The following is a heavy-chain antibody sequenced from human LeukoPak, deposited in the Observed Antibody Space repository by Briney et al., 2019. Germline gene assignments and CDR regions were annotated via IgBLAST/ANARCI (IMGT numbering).Heavy chain of an antibody. D-gene: IGHD6-19*01. CDR3: ASSSGWLDY. CDR2: INHSGST. J-gene: IGHJ4*02. Sequence: SETLSLTCAVYGGSFSGYYWSWIRQPPGKGLEWIGEINHSGSTNYNPSLKSRVTISVDTSRNQFSLKLSSVTAADTAVYYCASSSGWLDYWGQGTLVTVSS. CDR1: GGSFSGYY. V-gene: IGHV4-34*01.